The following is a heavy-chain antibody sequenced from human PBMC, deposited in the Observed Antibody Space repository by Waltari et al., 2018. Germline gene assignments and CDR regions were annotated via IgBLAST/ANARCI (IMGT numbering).Heavy chain of an antibody. D-gene: IGHD4-4*01. V-gene: IGHV3-7*01. CDR3: ARDPHYSNFDY. CDR1: GFTFSTYW. CDR2: IKEDGSEK. J-gene: IGHJ4*02. Sequence: EVQLVESGGDLVQPGGSLRLSCAASGFTFSTYWMTWVRQAPGNGLGWLSNIKEDGSEKNYVDSVKGRFTISRDNAKNSLYLQMNSLRAEDTAVYYCARDPHYSNFDYWGQGTLVTVSS.